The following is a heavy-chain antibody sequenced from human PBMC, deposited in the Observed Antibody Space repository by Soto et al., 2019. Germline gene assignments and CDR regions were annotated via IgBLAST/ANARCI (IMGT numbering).Heavy chain of an antibody. CDR2: IAWHGDST. V-gene: IGHV3-43*01. CDR1: GFTFDDYT. D-gene: IGHD1-1*01. J-gene: IGHJ4*02. Sequence: GGSLRLSCAASGFTFDDYTMHWVRQPPGKGLEWVSLIAWHGDSTYIADSVKGRFTISRDNSKNTLYLQMNSLRVEDTAVYFCAREVVTTKWYFDNWGQGIVVTVSS. CDR3: AREVVTTKWYFDN.